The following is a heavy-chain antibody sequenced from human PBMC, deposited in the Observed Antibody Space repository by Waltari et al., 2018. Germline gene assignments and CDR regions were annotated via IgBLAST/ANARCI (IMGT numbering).Heavy chain of an antibody. J-gene: IGHJ4*02. Sequence: EVQLVESGGGLIQPGGSLRLSFAASGFTVSSNYVSWVRQAPGKGLEWVEVIYSGGSTYYADSVKGRFTISIDNSKNTLYLQMNSLRAEDTAVYYCARDSSRANFDYWGQGTLVTVSS. CDR2: IYSGGST. V-gene: IGHV3-53*01. CDR1: GFTVSSNY. CDR3: ARDSSRANFDY.